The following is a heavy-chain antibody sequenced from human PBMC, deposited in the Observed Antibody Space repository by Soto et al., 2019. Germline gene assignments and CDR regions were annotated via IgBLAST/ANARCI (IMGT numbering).Heavy chain of an antibody. CDR2: IKYSGTT. J-gene: IGHJ5*02. V-gene: IGHV4-39*01. CDR3: ARLISGLWSNWFAP. CDR1: GGSISSSRCH. Sequence: SEALSLTCTVSGGSISSSRCHWGWIRQAPGKGLEWIASIKYSGTTFYNPSLKSRVTLSVDTSKNQFALRLSSVTAAETAVYYCARLISGLWSNWFAPWGQGTLVTVSS. D-gene: IGHD3-10*01.